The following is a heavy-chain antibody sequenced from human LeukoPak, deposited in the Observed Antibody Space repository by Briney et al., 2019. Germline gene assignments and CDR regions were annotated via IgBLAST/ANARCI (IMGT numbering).Heavy chain of an antibody. V-gene: IGHV3-30*02. D-gene: IGHD3-10*01. CDR1: GFTFSTYG. CDR3: ARQEARNYNYEGLDY. CDR2: IRYVGINK. J-gene: IGHJ4*02. Sequence: AGGSLRLSCAASGFTFSTYGMHWVRQAPGKGLEWVSFIRYVGINKYYADSVKGRFTIDRDNSKNTVYLQMNSLRPDDTAIYFCARQEARNYNYEGLDYWGPGNLVTVSS.